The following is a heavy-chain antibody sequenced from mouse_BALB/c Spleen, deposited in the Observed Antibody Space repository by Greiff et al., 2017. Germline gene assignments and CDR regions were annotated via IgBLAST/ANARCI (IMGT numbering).Heavy chain of an antibody. CDR3: ARGLGVDY. CDR2: ISDGGSYT. D-gene: IGHD4-1*01. CDR1: GFTFSDYY. V-gene: IGHV5-4*02. J-gene: IGHJ2*01. Sequence: EVKLVESGGGLVKPGGSLKLSCAASGFTFSDYYMYWVRQTPEKRLEWVATISDGGSYTYYPDSVKGRFTISRDNAKNNLYLQMSSLKSEDTAMYYCARGLGVDYWGQGTTLTVSS.